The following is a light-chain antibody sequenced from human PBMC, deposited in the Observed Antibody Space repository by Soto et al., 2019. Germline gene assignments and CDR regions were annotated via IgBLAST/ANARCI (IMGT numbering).Light chain of an antibody. CDR2: LGS. CDR1: ESLLYSNGYNY. V-gene: IGKV2-28*01. J-gene: IGKJ1*01. CDR3: MQDLQTPSWT. Sequence: DIVMTQSPLSLPVTPGEPASISCRSSESLLYSNGYNYLDWYLQKPGQSPQLLIYLGSNRASGVPDRFSGSGSGTDFTLKISRVEAEDVGVYYCMQDLQTPSWTFGQGTKVEIK.